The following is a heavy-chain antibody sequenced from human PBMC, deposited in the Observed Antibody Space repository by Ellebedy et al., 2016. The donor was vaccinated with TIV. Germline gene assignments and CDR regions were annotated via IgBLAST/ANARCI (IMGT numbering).Heavy chain of an antibody. V-gene: IGHV5-51*01. D-gene: IGHD1-26*01. J-gene: IGHJ4*02. CDR2: IYPLDSDT. Sequence: GESLKISXMGSGYTFATYWIGWVRQMPGKGLEWVGIIYPLDSDTRYSPSFQGQVTISADRSTRTAYLHWNSLKASDTAIYYCARHLRVDVGALPSCGVDYWGQGTLVTVSS. CDR1: GYTFATYW. CDR3: ARHLRVDVGALPSCGVDY.